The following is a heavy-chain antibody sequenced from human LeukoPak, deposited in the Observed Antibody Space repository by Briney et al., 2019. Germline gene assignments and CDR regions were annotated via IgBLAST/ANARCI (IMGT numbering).Heavy chain of an antibody. CDR2: INPNSGGT. CDR1: GYTFTGYY. J-gene: IGHJ6*02. V-gene: IGHV1-2*02. Sequence: ASVKVSCKASGYTFTGYYMHWVRQAPGQGLEWMGWINPNSGGTNYAQKFQGRVTVTRDTSISTAYMELSRLRSDDTAVYYCARRGIAAAGYYYYGMDVWGQGTTVTVSS. CDR3: ARRGIAAAGYYYYGMDV. D-gene: IGHD6-13*01.